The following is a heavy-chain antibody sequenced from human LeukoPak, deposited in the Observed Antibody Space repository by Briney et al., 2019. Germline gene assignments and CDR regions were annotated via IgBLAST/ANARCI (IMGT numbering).Heavy chain of an antibody. CDR3: ARHRLLWFGEPSRAFDI. D-gene: IGHD3-10*01. J-gene: IGHJ3*02. Sequence: SETLSLTCTVSGGSISSYYWSWIRQPPGKGLEGIGYIYYSGSTNYNPSLKSRVTISVDTSKNQFSLKLSPVTAADTAVYYCARHRLLWFGEPSRAFDIWGQGTMVTVSS. V-gene: IGHV4-59*08. CDR2: IYYSGST. CDR1: GGSISSYY.